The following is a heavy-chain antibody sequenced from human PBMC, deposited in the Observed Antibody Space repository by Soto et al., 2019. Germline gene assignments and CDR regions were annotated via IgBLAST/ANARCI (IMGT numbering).Heavy chain of an antibody. CDR1: GYIFTSYY. CDR3: ARGPPPAPDAY. V-gene: IGHV1-46*01. J-gene: IGHJ4*02. Sequence: GASVKVSCKTSGYIFTSYYIHWVRQAPGQGLEWMGIINPSGGTTTYAQKFQGRVTMTRDTSTSTVYMELSSLRSEDTAVYYCARGPPPAPDAYWGLGTLVTVSS. CDR2: INPSGGTT.